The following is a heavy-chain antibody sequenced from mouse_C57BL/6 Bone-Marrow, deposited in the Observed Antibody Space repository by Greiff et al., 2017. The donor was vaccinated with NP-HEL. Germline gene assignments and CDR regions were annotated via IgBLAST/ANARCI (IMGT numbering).Heavy chain of an antibody. D-gene: IGHD1-2*01. J-gene: IGHJ2*01. V-gene: IGHV5-12*01. CDR2: ISNGGGST. CDR1: GFTFSDYY. Sequence: EVKLMESGGGLVQPGGSLKLSCAASGFTFSDYYMYWVRQTPEKRLEWVAYISNGGGSTYYQDTVKGRFTISRDNAKNTLYLQMSRLKSEDTAMYYCARRGITTAPFDYWGQGTTLTVSS. CDR3: ARRGITTAPFDY.